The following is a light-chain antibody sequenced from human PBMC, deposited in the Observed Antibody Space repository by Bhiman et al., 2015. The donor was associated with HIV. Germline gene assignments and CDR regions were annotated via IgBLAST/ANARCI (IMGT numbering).Light chain of an antibody. J-gene: IGLJ2*01. V-gene: IGLV6-57*01. CDR1: SGSIASDY. Sequence: NFMLTQPHSVSDSPGKTITISCTRNSGSIASDYVQWFQQRPGTSPISLIYEHNQRPSGVPDRFSGSIDLSSNSASLTISGLQAEDEADYYCSSYASSSTLVFGGGTQLTVL. CDR3: SSYASSSTLV. CDR2: EHN.